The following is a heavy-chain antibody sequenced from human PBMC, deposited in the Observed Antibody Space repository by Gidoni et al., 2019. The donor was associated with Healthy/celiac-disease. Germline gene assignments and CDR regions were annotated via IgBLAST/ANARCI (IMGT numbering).Heavy chain of an antibody. CDR2: IIPLFGTA. CDR1: GGTFSSYA. CDR3: ARLVGDRGAFDI. V-gene: IGHV1-69*06. D-gene: IGHD1-26*01. Sequence: QVQLVQSGAEVKKPGPWVKVSCKASGGTFSSYAISWVRQAPGQGLEWMGGIIPLFGTANYAQKFQGRVTSTADKSTSSAYMELSSLRSEDTAVYYCARLVGDRGAFDIWGQGTMVTVSS. J-gene: IGHJ3*02.